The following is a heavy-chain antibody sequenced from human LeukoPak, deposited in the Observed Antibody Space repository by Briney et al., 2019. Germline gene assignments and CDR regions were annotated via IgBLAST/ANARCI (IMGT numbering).Heavy chain of an antibody. J-gene: IGHJ6*02. CDR2: ISYDGSNK. V-gene: IGHV3-30-3*01. CDR1: GFTFSSYA. CDR3: ARPLSPYYYYGMDV. Sequence: PGGSLRLSCAASGFTFSSYAMHWVRQAPGKGLEWVAVISYDGSNKYYADSVKGRFTISRDNSKNALYLQMNSLRAEDTAVYYCARPLSPYYYYGMDVWGQGTTVTVSS.